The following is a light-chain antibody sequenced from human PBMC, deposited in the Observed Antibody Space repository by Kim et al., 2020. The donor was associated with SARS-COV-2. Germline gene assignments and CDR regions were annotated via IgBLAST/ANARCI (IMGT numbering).Light chain of an antibody. CDR2: DAS. J-gene: IGKJ5*01. CDR3: QQYGSSRPT. Sequence: ENVLTQSPGTLSLSPGERATLSCRASQSVSSSYLAWYQQKPGQAPRVLIYDASSRATGIPDRFSGSGSGTDFTLTISRLEPEDFAVYYCQQYGSSRPTFRQVTRLEIK. CDR1: QSVSSSY. V-gene: IGKV3-20*01.